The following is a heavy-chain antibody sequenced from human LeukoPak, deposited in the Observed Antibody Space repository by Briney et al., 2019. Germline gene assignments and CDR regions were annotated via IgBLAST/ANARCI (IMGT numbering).Heavy chain of an antibody. V-gene: IGHV4-39*07. CDR2: IYYSGST. CDR3: ARVENESNGGVLGAFDI. D-gene: IGHD1-1*01. CDR1: GGSISSSSYY. J-gene: IGHJ3*02. Sequence: SETLSLTCTVSGGSISSSSYYWGWIRQPPGKGLEWIGSIYYSGSTYYNPSLKSRVTISVDTSKNQFSLKLSSVTAADTAVYYCARVENESNGGVLGAFDIWGQGTMVTVSS.